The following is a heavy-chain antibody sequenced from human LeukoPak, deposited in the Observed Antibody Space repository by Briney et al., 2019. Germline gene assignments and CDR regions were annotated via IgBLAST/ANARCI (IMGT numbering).Heavy chain of an antibody. CDR1: GGSFSDYY. D-gene: IGHD4-11*01. CDR2: INHSGST. J-gene: IGHJ4*02. Sequence: SETLSLTCAVYGGSFSDYYWSWLRQPPGKGLEWIGEINHSGSTNYNPSLKSRVTISVDTSKNQFSLKLSSVTAADTAVYYCARGRAVTTGLFGYWGQGTLVTVSS. CDR3: ARGRAVTTGLFGY. V-gene: IGHV4-34*01.